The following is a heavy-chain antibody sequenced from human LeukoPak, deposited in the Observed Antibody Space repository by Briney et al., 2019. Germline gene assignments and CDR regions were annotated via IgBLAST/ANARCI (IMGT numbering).Heavy chain of an antibody. CDR2: ISHTEGT. CDR1: GVSINDYY. V-gene: IGHV4-34*01. Sequence: PSETLSLTCGVFGVSINDYYWSWIRQSPGKGLEWIGEISHTEGTRYNPSLESRVTMSVGTSENQLSLKLIFVNAADTAVFYCARIRCGHSGSVCYNHWGLGTLVTVSS. CDR3: ARIRCGHSGSVCYNH. J-gene: IGHJ4*02. D-gene: IGHD2-21*01.